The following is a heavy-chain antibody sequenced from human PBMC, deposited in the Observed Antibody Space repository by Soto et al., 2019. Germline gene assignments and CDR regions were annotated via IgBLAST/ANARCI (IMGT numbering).Heavy chain of an antibody. CDR1: GGSISSSSYY. J-gene: IGHJ3*02. V-gene: IGHV4-39*01. D-gene: IGHD6-13*01. CDR3: ARSLGAAARAFDI. CDR2: IYYSGST. Sequence: QLQLQESGPGLVKPSETLSLTCTVSGGSISSSSYYWGWIRQPPGKGLEWIGSIYYSGSTYYNPSLKSRVTISVDTSKNQFSLKLSSVTAADTAVYYCARSLGAAARAFDIWGQGTMVTVSS.